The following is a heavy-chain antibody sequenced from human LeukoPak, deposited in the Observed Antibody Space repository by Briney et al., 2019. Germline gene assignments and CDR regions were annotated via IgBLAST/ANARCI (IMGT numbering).Heavy chain of an antibody. V-gene: IGHV4-59*12. CDR1: GGSISGYY. D-gene: IGHD6-19*01. Sequence: PSETLSLTCTVSGGSISGYYWSWIRQPPGKGLEWSGYIYYSGITNYNPSLKSRVTISVDTSKNQFSLKLSSVTAADTAVYYCARRAGYSSGWSDYWGQGTLVTVSS. CDR3: ARRAGYSSGWSDY. CDR2: IYYSGIT. J-gene: IGHJ4*02.